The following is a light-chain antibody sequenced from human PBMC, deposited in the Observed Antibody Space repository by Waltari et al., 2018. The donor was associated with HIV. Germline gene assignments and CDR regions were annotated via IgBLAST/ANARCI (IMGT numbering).Light chain of an antibody. CDR2: ENN. CDR3: GTWDSSQSAWV. V-gene: IGLV1-51*02. CDR1: GSNIENNY. J-gene: IGLJ3*02. Sequence: QSMLTQPPSVSAAPGQRVTISCSGSGSNIENNYISWYQQLPGTAPKLLIPENNKRPSGIPDRFSGSKSGSSATLGITGLQTGDEANYYCGTWDSSQSAWVFGGGTRLTVL.